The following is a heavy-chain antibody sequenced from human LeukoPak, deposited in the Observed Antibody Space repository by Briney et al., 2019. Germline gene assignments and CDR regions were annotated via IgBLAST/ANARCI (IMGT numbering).Heavy chain of an antibody. J-gene: IGHJ4*02. CDR1: GFTFSSYE. Sequence: GGSLRLPCAASGFTFSSYEMNWVRQAPGKGLEWVPYISSSGRSIYSADSVKGRFTISRDNAKNSLYLQMNSLRAEDTAVYYCARLDSSGFDYWGQGTLVTVSS. CDR2: ISSSGRSI. D-gene: IGHD3-22*01. V-gene: IGHV3-48*03. CDR3: ARLDSSGFDY.